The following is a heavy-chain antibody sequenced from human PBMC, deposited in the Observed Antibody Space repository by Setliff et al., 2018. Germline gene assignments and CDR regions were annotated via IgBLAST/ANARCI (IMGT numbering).Heavy chain of an antibody. CDR1: GVSFSDYY. V-gene: IGHV4-34*01. CDR3: AREYSGYDYTFDY. CDR2: INHSGTT. Sequence: SETLSLTCTVYGVSFSDYYWGWVRQSPGKGLDWIGEINHSGTTNYDPSLEGRISISVDTSKRQFSLKLSSVTAEDTAVYYCAREYSGYDYTFDYWGQGTLVTVSS. J-gene: IGHJ4*02. D-gene: IGHD5-12*01.